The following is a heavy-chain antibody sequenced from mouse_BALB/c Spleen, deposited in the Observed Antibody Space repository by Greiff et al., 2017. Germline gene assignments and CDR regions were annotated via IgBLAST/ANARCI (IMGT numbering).Heavy chain of an antibody. D-gene: IGHD1-2*01. J-gene: IGHJ2*01. CDR3: ARGHYYGPYFDY. CDR2: ISTYYGDA. CDR1: GYTFTDYA. Sequence: VQLQQSGAELVRPGVSVKISCKGSGYTFTDYAMHWVKQSHAQSLEWIGVISTYYGDASYNQKFKGKATMTVDKSSSTAYMELARLTSEDSAIYYCARGHYYGPYFDYWGQGTTLTVSS. V-gene: IGHV1S137*01.